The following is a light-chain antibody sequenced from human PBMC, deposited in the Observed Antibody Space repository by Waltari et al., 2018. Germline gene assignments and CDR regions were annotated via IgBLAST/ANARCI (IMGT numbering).Light chain of an antibody. V-gene: IGKV2-30*02. CDR2: RVS. J-gene: IGKJ1*01. CDR3: IQGTQWPWT. CDR1: QSLVHSDGNTY. Sequence: DVVMTQSPLSLPVTLGQPASISCRSSQSLVHSDGNTYLNWFLQRPGQSPRRLIYRVSNRDSGVPARFSGSGSGTEFTLKISRVEAEDVGVYYCIQGTQWPWTFGQGTKVEIK.